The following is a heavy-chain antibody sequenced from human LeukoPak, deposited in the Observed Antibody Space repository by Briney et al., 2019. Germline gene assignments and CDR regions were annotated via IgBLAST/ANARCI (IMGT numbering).Heavy chain of an antibody. CDR2: ISAYNGNT. V-gene: IGHV1-18*01. J-gene: IGHJ4*02. CDR3: ARARGYYYDSSAGAADY. D-gene: IGHD3-22*01. CDR1: GYTFTSYG. Sequence: ASVKVSCMASGYTFTSYGISWVRQAPGQGLEWMGWISAYNGNTNYAQKLQGRVTMTTDTSTSTAYMELRSLRSDDTAVYYCARARGYYYDSSAGAADYWGQGTLVTVSS.